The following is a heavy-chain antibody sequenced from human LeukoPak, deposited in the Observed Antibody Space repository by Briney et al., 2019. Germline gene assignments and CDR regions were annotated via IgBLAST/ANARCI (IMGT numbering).Heavy chain of an antibody. D-gene: IGHD3-10*01. Sequence: SETLSLTCTVSGYSISSGYYWGWIRQPPGKGLEWIGSIYHSGSTHFNPSLKSRVTISVDTSKNQFSLKLSSVTAADTAVYYCARLISGYQRFDYWGQGTLVTVSS. J-gene: IGHJ4*02. CDR3: ARLISGYQRFDY. V-gene: IGHV4-38-2*02. CDR2: IYHSGST. CDR1: GYSISSGYY.